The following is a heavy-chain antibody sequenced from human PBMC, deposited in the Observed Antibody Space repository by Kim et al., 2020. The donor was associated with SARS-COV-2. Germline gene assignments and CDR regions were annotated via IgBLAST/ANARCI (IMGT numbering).Heavy chain of an antibody. Sequence: GGSLRLSCAASGFTFANYAMSWVRQAPGKGLEWVSGLSGSGTKTSYADSVKGRFTISRDNSQHRLNLQMDNLRAEDTAVYYCAREGFDSSGNLWLDWYFDLWGRGTLVTVSS. CDR1: GFTFANYA. D-gene: IGHD6-19*01. J-gene: IGHJ2*01. CDR3: AREGFDSSGNLWLDWYFDL. V-gene: IGHV3-23*01. CDR2: LSGSGTKT.